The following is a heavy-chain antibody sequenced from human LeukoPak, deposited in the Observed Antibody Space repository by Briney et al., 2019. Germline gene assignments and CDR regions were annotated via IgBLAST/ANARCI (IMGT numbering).Heavy chain of an antibody. J-gene: IGHJ4*02. CDR3: ASDRYSSGWYGLDH. CDR1: GFTFRSYT. CDR2: ISFDGSNK. D-gene: IGHD6-19*01. V-gene: IGHV3-30*01. Sequence: GGSLRLSCAASGFTFRSYTMHWARQAPGKGLEWVAVISFDGSNKDYADFVKGRFTISRDNSKNTLYLQMNSLRVEDTAVYFCASDRYSSGWYGLDHWGQGILVTVYS.